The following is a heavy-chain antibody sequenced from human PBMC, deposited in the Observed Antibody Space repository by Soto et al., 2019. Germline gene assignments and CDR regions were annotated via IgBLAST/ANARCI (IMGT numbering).Heavy chain of an antibody. V-gene: IGHV4-34*01. Sequence: QVQLQQWGAGLLKPSETLSLTCAVYGGSFSGYYWSWIRQPPGKGLEWIGEINHSGSTNYNPSLKSRVTISVDTSKNQFSLKLSSVTAADTAVYYCATGPLRREKASGSGTDYYYYYMDVWGKGTTVTVSS. D-gene: IGHD3-10*01. CDR2: INHSGST. CDR1: GGSFSGYY. CDR3: ATGPLRREKASGSGTDYYYYYMDV. J-gene: IGHJ6*03.